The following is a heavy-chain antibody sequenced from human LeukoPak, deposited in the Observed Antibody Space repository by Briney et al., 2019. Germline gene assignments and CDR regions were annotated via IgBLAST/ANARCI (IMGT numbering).Heavy chain of an antibody. D-gene: IGHD3-16*02. CDR1: GGSISSGGYY. J-gene: IGHJ4*02. CDR2: ISYSGST. V-gene: IGHV4-31*03. CDR3: ATSPAGLSDFDY. Sequence: SQTLSLTCTVSGGSISSGGYYWSWIRQHPGKGLEWIGYISYSGSTYYNPSLKSRLTISVDRSKNQFSLRLSSVTAADTAVYYCATSPAGLSDFDYWGQGTLVTVSS.